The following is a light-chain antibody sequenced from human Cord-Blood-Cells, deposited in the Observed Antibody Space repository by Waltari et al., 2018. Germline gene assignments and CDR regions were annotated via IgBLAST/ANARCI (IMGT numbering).Light chain of an antibody. CDR2: AAS. CDR3: QQYYSYPFT. J-gene: IGKJ3*01. CDR1: QGISSY. Sequence: AIRMTQSPSSFSASTGDRVTITCRASQGISSYLAWYQQKPGKAPKLLIYAASTLQSGXPSRFSGSGSGTDFTLTISCLQSEDFATYYCQQYYSYPFTFGPGTKVDIK. V-gene: IGKV1-8*01.